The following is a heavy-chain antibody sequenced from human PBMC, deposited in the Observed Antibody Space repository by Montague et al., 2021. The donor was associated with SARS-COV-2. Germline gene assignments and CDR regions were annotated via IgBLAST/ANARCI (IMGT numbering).Heavy chain of an antibody. J-gene: IGHJ4*02. CDR2: INHGGST. CDR3: ARGHQGVAMIVVVMIGAEYYFDX. Sequence: SETLFLTCAVYGGSFNDYYWSWIRQPPGKGLEWIGEINHGGSTNYSPSLKSRVTISADTSKNQFSLKLKSVTAADTANYYCARGHQGVAMIVVVMIGAEYYFDXGGQGSLVTVSS. D-gene: IGHD3-22*01. CDR1: GGSFNDYY. V-gene: IGHV4-34*01.